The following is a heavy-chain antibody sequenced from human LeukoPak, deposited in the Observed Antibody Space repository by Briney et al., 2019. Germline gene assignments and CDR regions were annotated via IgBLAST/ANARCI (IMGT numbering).Heavy chain of an antibody. CDR1: GGSISSGSYY. CDR3: ARRLYSGSPSFDY. CDR2: IYYSGST. J-gene: IGHJ4*02. V-gene: IGHV4-61*01. D-gene: IGHD1-26*01. Sequence: SETLSLTCTVSGGSISSGSYYWSWIRQPPGKGLEWIGCIYYSGSTNYNPSLKSRVTISVDTSKNQFSLKLSSVTAADTAVYYCARRLYSGSPSFDYWGQGTLVTVSS.